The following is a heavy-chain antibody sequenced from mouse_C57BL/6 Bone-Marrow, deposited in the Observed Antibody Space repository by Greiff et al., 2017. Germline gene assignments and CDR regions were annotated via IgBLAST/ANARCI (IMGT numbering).Heavy chain of an antibody. CDR1: GYTFTDYY. J-gene: IGHJ4*01. D-gene: IGHD1-1*01. V-gene: IGHV1-26*01. CDR2: INPNNGGT. CDR3: AGRVYFQGAMDY. Sequence: EVQLQQSGPELVKPGASVKISCTASGYTFTDYYMNWVKQSHGKSLEWIGDINPNNGGTRYNQKFKGKATLTVATSSSTAYMELLSLTSDDSAVYYCAGRVYFQGAMDYWGQGTSVTVSS.